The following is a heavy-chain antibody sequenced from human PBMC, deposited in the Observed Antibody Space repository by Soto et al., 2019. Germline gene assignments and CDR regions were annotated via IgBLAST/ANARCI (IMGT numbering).Heavy chain of an antibody. D-gene: IGHD6-19*01. Sequence: SETLSLTCAVYGGSFSGYYWSWIRQPPVKGLEWIGEINHSGSTNYNPSLKSRVTISVDTSKNQFSLKLSSVTAADTAVYYCARAGQWLVHYYYGMDVWGQGTTLTVSS. J-gene: IGHJ6*02. V-gene: IGHV4-34*01. CDR1: GGSFSGYY. CDR3: ARAGQWLVHYYYGMDV. CDR2: INHSGST.